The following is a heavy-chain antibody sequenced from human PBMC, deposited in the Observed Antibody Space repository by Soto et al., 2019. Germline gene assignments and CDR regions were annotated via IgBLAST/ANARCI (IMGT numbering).Heavy chain of an antibody. V-gene: IGHV4-39*01. Sequence: SDTLSLTCTVSGGSINSMIYSWGRLRQPPGKGLEWIGTVYYSGSTYYNPSLKSRVTVSVDMSKNQFSLKLSSVTAADTAVYYCARHDTGGTYPLDYCGQGTLVTVSS. D-gene: IGHD3-16*01. CDR3: ARHDTGGTYPLDY. CDR2: VYYSGST. CDR1: GGSINSMIYS. J-gene: IGHJ4*02.